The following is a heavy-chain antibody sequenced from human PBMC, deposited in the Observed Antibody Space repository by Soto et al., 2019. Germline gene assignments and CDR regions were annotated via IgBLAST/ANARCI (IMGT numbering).Heavy chain of an antibody. CDR3: TRDHVVLLPAVQYFFDS. CDR1: GFTFSSYW. CDR2: IKHDGSDK. J-gene: IGHJ4*02. Sequence: GGSLRLSCAASGFTFSSYWMSWVRQAPGKGLEWVANIKHDGSDKRYVGSVRGRFTISRDNAKNSLFLQMNNLNAEDTALYYCTRDHVVLLPAVQYFFDSWGQGALVTVPQ. D-gene: IGHD2-2*01. V-gene: IGHV3-7*01.